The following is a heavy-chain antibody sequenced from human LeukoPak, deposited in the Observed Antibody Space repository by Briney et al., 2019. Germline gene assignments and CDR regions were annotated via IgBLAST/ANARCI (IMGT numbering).Heavy chain of an antibody. CDR1: GGSFSAYY. CDR3: ARKFPPAQRSRLRCWFDP. V-gene: IGHV4-34*01. J-gene: IGHJ5*02. Sequence: SETLSLTCAVYGGSFSAYYWSWIRQPPGKGLEWIGDINHSGSTNYGPSFKSRGTISVDTSKTRFSLKLRSVTTADTAVYYCARKFPPAQRSRLRCWFDPWGQGTLVTVSS. CDR2: INHSGST. D-gene: IGHD4-17*01.